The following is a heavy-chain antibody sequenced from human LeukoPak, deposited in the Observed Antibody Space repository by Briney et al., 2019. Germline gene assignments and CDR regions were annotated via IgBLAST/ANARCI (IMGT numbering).Heavy chain of an antibody. CDR3: VTTWGDY. CDR1: GFTFSNHW. Sequence: GGSLRLSSAVSGFTFSNHWMYWVRQVPGQGLMCVSAIKTDGTITNYADSVKGRFTISRDNARNTLYLQMNGLRAEDTAIYYCVTTWGDYWGQGTLVTVSS. CDR2: IKTDGTIT. D-gene: IGHD3-16*01. J-gene: IGHJ4*02. V-gene: IGHV3-74*01.